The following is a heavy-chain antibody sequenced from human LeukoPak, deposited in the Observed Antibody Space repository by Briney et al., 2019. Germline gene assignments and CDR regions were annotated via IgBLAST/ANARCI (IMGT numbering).Heavy chain of an antibody. V-gene: IGHV1-69*04. Sequence: GASVKVSCKASGYTFTSYGISWVRQAPGQGLEWMGRIIPILGIANYAQKFQGRVTITADKSTSTAYMELSSLRSEDTAVYYCASTRYSSSWYEDYWGQGTLVTVSS. CDR3: ASTRYSSSWYEDY. CDR1: GYTFTSYG. CDR2: IIPILGIA. D-gene: IGHD6-13*01. J-gene: IGHJ4*02.